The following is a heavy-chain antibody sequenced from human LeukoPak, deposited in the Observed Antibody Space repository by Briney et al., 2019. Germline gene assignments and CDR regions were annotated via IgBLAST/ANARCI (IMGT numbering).Heavy chain of an antibody. J-gene: IGHJ4*02. CDR3: AKDDGGYYYDSSGYPGA. CDR1: GGSLSSSSYY. V-gene: IGHV4-39*02. CDR2: IYYSGST. D-gene: IGHD3-22*01. Sequence: SETLSLTCTVSGGSLSSSSYYWGWIRQPPGKGLEWIGSIYYSGSTYYNPSLKSRVTISVDTSKNQFSLKLSSVTAADTAVYYCAKDDGGYYYDSSGYPGAWGQGTLVTGSS.